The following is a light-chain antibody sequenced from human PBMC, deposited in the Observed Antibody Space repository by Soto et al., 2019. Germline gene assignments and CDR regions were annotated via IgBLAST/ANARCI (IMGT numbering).Light chain of an antibody. J-gene: IGKJ1*01. Sequence: IVMTQSPATLSVSPGERATLSCRSSQTISSNLAWYQQRPGQPPRLLIHGASTRATGIPARFSGSGSGTEFTLTISSLQSEDFAVYYWQQYNNWWTFGQGTKVDIK. CDR1: QTISSN. V-gene: IGKV3-15*01. CDR2: GAS. CDR3: QQYNNWWT.